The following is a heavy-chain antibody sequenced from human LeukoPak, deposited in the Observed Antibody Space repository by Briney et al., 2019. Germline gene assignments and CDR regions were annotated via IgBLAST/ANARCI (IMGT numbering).Heavy chain of an antibody. CDR2: ISGSGGST. J-gene: IGHJ6*02. Sequence: QSGGSLRLSCAASGFTFSSYAMSWVRQAPGKGLEWVSAISGSGGSTYYADSVKGRFTISRDNSKNTLYLQMNSLRAEDTAVYYCAKCMAPLYGSYDFWSGFYYGMDVWGQGTTVTVSS. V-gene: IGHV3-23*01. CDR1: GFTFSSYA. CDR3: AKCMAPLYGSYDFWSGFYYGMDV. D-gene: IGHD3-3*01.